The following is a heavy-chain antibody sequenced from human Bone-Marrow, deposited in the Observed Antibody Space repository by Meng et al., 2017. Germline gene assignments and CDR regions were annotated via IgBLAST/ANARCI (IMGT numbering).Heavy chain of an antibody. CDR1: GFSLSTSGVG. CDR3: AHSPIPGKAAAGTPNWFDP. D-gene: IGHD6-13*01. V-gene: IGHV2-5*02. Sequence: SGPTLVKPTQTLTLTCTFSGFSLSTSGVGVGWIRQPPGKALECLALIYWDDDKRYSPSLKSRLTITKDTSKNQVVLTMTNMDPVDTATYYCAHSPIPGKAAAGTPNWFDPWGQGTLVTVSS. J-gene: IGHJ5*02. CDR2: IYWDDDK.